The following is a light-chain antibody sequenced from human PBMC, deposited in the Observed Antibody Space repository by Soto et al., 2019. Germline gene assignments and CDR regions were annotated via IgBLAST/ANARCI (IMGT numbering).Light chain of an antibody. J-gene: IGLJ1*01. V-gene: IGLV1-51*01. CDR2: DNN. CDR1: SSNIRNNY. Sequence: QSVLTQPPSVSAAPRQKVTISCSGSSSNIRNNYVSWYQQLPGTAPKLLIYDNNKRPSGIPDRFSGSKSGTSATLGITGLQNGDEADYYCGTWDSSLSAYVFGTGTKATV. CDR3: GTWDSSLSAYV.